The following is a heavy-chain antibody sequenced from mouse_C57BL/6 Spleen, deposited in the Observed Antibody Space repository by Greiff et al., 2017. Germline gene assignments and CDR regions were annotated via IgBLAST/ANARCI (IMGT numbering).Heavy chain of an antibody. CDR3: TRGGYDVWFAY. V-gene: IGHV6-6*01. J-gene: IGHJ3*01. CDR1: GFTFSDAW. CDR2: IRNKANNHAT. Sequence: EVQLQESGGGLVQPGGSMKLSCAASGFTFSDAWMDWVRQSPEKGLEWVAEIRNKANNHATYYAESVKGRFTISRDDSKSRVYLQMNSLRAEDTGIYYCTRGGYDVWFAYWGQGTLVTVSA. D-gene: IGHD2-2*01.